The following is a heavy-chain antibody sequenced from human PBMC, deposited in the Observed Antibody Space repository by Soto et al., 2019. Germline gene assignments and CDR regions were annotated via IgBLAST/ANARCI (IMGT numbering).Heavy chain of an antibody. D-gene: IGHD3-9*01. J-gene: IGHJ4*02. Sequence: GGSLRLSCAASGFTFSSYAMSWVRQAPGKGLEWVSAISGSGGSTYYAESVKGRFTISRDNSKNTLYLQMNSLRAEDTAVYYCAKDWADYDILTGYSDYWGQGTLVTVSS. V-gene: IGHV3-23*01. CDR3: AKDWADYDILTGYSDY. CDR2: ISGSGGST. CDR1: GFTFSSYA.